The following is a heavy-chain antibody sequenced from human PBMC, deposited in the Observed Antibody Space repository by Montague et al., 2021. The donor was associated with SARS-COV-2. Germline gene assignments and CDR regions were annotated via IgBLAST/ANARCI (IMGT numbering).Heavy chain of an antibody. CDR1: GFTFSSYD. J-gene: IGHJ6*02. D-gene: IGHD5-18*01. V-gene: IGHV3-13*04. CDR2: IGTAGGT. Sequence: SLRLSCAASGFTFSSYDMHWVRQATGKGLEWVSAIGTAGGTYYPGSVKGRFTIPRENAKNSLYLQMNSLRAGDTAVYYCARGDTAMVRGYYYYGMDVWGQGTTVTVSS. CDR3: ARGDTAMVRGYYYYGMDV.